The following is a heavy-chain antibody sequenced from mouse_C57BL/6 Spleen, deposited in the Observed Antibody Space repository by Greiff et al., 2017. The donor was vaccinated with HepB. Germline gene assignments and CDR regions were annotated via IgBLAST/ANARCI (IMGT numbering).Heavy chain of an antibody. D-gene: IGHD2-4*01. V-gene: IGHV1-69*01. CDR3: ARGDYDDAGSFAY. CDR2: IDPSDSYT. Sequence: VQLQQSGAELVTPGASVKLSCKASGYTFTSYWMHWVKQRPGQGLEWIGEIDPSDSYTNYNQKFKGKSTLTVDKSSSTAYMQLSSLTSEDSAVYYCARGDYDDAGSFAYWGQGTLVTVSA. CDR1: GYTFTSYW. J-gene: IGHJ3*01.